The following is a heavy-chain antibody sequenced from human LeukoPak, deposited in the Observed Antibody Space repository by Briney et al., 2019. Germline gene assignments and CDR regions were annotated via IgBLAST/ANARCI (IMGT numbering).Heavy chain of an antibody. CDR3: AREYCSGGSCWGGAFDI. CDR1: GGSISSYY. D-gene: IGHD2-15*01. V-gene: IGHV4-59*01. J-gene: IGHJ3*02. CDR2: IYYSGST. Sequence: SETLSLTCTVSGGSISSYYWSWIRQPPGKGLEWIGYIYYSGSTNYNPSLTSRVTISVDTSKNQFSLKLSSVTAADTAVYYCAREYCSGGSCWGGAFDIWGQGTMVTVSS.